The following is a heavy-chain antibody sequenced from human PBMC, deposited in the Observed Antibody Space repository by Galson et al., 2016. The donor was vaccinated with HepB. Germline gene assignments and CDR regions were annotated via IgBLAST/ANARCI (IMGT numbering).Heavy chain of an antibody. CDR2: IYYSGST. Sequence: ETLSLTCAVYGGSVSSGFYYWSWIRQPPGKGLEWVGCIYYSGSTNYNTSLLSRVSISLDTSKNQFSLKLSSVTAADTAVYYCARGNNFWSGYYVDYWGQGTLVTVSS. D-gene: IGHD3-3*01. CDR3: ARGNNFWSGYYVDY. CDR1: GGSVSSGFYY. J-gene: IGHJ4*02. V-gene: IGHV4-61*01.